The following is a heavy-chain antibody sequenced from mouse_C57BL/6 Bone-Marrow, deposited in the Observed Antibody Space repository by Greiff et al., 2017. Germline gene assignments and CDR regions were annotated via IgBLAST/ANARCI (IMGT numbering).Heavy chain of an antibody. J-gene: IGHJ3*01. D-gene: IGHD2-5*01. CDR3: ARARKAYYSNEFAY. Sequence: QVQLQQPGAELVKPGASVKMSCKASGYTFTSYWITWVKQRPGQGLEWIGDIYPGSGSTNYNEKFKSKATLTVDTSSSTAYMQLSSLTSEDSAVYYCARARKAYYSNEFAYWGQGTLVTVSA. V-gene: IGHV1-55*01. CDR1: GYTFTSYW. CDR2: IYPGSGST.